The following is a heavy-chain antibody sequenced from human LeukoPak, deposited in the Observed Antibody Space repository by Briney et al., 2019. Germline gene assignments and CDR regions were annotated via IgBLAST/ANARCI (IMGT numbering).Heavy chain of an antibody. V-gene: IGHV1-46*01. D-gene: IGHD5-12*01. Sequence: ASVKVSCKASGYTFSRYGMHWVRQAPGQGLEWMGIINPSGGSTSYAQKFQGRVTMTRDTSTSTVYMELSSLRSEDTAVYYCARDQGSIVATSYFDYWGQGTLVTVSS. J-gene: IGHJ4*02. CDR2: INPSGGST. CDR3: ARDQGSIVATSYFDY. CDR1: GYTFSRYG.